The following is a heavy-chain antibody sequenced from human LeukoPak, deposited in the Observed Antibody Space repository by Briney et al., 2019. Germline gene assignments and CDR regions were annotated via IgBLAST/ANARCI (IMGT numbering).Heavy chain of an antibody. D-gene: IGHD2-2*01. V-gene: IGHV6-1*01. CDR3: ARRLTQYDCFDP. Sequence: SQTLSLTCAISGESVSCNSVTWDWIRQSQSRGLEWLGRTYYRSTWYNDYAVSVRGRITVNPDTSKNQFSLHLNSVTPEDTAVYYCARRLTQYDCFDPWGQGILVTVSS. J-gene: IGHJ5*02. CDR2: TYYRSTWYN. CDR1: GESVSCNSVT.